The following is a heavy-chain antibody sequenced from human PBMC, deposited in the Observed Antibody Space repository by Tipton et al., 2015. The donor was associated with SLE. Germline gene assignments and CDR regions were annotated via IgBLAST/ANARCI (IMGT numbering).Heavy chain of an antibody. CDR2: MSPNSGNT. CDR1: GYTFTSFD. V-gene: IGHV1-8*01. D-gene: IGHD5-24*01. Sequence: QLVQSGAEVKKPGASVKVSCKASGYTFTSFDINWVRQATGQGLEWMGWMSPNSGNTAYAQKFQGRVTMTRDTSISTAYMELSSLRSEDTAVYYCARAPPQLGFDYWGQGTLVTVSS. CDR3: ARAPPQLGFDY. J-gene: IGHJ4*02.